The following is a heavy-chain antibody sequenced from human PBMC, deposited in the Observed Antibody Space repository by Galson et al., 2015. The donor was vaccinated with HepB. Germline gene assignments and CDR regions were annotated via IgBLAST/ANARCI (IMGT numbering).Heavy chain of an antibody. CDR1: GYMFTSYW. Sequence: QSGAEVKKPGESLRISCTGSGYMFTSYWITWVRQMPGKGLEWMGNIDPSNSYTKYSPSFQGHVTISADKSLRTVYLQWSSLKASDTAMYYCAFLQGLRGMILGFDPWGQGTLFTVSS. D-gene: IGHD3/OR15-3a*01. CDR3: AFLQGLRGMILGFDP. J-gene: IGHJ5*02. CDR2: IDPSNSYT. V-gene: IGHV5-10-1*01.